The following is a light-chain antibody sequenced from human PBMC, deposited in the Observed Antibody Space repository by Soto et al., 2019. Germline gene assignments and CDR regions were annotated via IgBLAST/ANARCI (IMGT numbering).Light chain of an antibody. CDR3: QQYNNWPSWT. J-gene: IGKJ1*01. Sequence: VITQSASTVSVSPGERATLSCRASQSVSSNLAWYQQKPGQAPRLLIYGASTRATGIPARFSGSGSGTEFTLTISSLQSEDFAVYYCQQYNNWPSWTFGQGTKVDIK. V-gene: IGKV3-15*01. CDR2: GAS. CDR1: QSVSSN.